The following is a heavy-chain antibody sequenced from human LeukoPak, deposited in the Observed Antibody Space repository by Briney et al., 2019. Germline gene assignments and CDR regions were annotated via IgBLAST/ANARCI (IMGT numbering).Heavy chain of an antibody. J-gene: IGHJ3*02. CDR1: GFSFSSYV. CDR2: ICVSGGST. Sequence: GGSLSLSCAPSGFSFSSYVMRWVRQAPGWGGKGVSAICVSGGSTYYADSVKGRFTISRDNSNNTLYLQMNSLRAEDTAVYYCAKKGRGYSLHDAFDIWGQGTMVTVSS. D-gene: IGHD5-18*01. CDR3: AKKGRGYSLHDAFDI. V-gene: IGHV3-23*01.